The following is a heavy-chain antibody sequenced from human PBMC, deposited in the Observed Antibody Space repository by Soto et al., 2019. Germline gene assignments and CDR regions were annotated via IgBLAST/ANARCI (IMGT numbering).Heavy chain of an antibody. CDR2: IYYSGST. Sequence: QVQLQESGPGLVKPSETLSLTCTVSGGSVSSGSYYWSWIRQPPGKGLEWIGYIYYSGSTNYNPSLKRRVTRSVDTAKNQSALKLSSVTATDTAVYYCARYPGGAAADYWGQGNLVTVSS. CDR3: ARYPGGAAADY. J-gene: IGHJ4*02. V-gene: IGHV4-61*01. D-gene: IGHD6-25*01. CDR1: GGSVSSGSYY.